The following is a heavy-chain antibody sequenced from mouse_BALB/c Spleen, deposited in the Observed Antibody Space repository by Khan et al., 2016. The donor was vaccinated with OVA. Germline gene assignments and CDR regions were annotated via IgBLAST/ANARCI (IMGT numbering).Heavy chain of an antibody. Sequence: QVQLKESGPGLVAPSQSLSITCTVSGFSLTSYGVNWVRQPPGKGLEWLGVIWGDGNTNYHSALISRLSISKDNSMSQVFLKLNSLQTDDTATYYCFKCGDLYAMDYWGQGTSVTVSS. V-gene: IGHV2-3*01. CDR3: FKCGDLYAMDY. CDR2: IWGDGNT. J-gene: IGHJ4*01. D-gene: IGHD2-13*01. CDR1: GFSLTSYG.